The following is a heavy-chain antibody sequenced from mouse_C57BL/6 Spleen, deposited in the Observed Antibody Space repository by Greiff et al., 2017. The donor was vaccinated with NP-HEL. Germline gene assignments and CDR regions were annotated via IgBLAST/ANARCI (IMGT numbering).Heavy chain of an antibody. CDR1: GYSFTGYF. D-gene: IGHD2-1*01. CDR3: ARDGNLYYYAMDY. CDR2: INPYNGDT. J-gene: IGHJ4*01. V-gene: IGHV1-20*01. Sequence: VQLKQSGPELVKPGDSVKISCKASGYSFTGYFMNWVMQSHGKSLEWIGRINPYNGDTFYNQKFKGKATLTVDKSSSTAHMELRSLTSEDSAVYYCARDGNLYYYAMDYWGQGTSVTVSS.